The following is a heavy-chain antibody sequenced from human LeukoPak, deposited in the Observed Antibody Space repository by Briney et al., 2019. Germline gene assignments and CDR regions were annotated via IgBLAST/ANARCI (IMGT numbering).Heavy chain of an antibody. J-gene: IGHJ5*02. CDR2: INTNTGNP. Sequence: ASVKVSCKASGYTFTSYAMNWVRQAPGQGLEWMGWINTNTGNPTYAQGFTGRFVFSLDTSVSTAYPQISSLKAEDTAVYYCAREGVDTASNWFDPWGQGTLVTVSS. CDR1: GYTFTSYA. V-gene: IGHV7-4-1*02. CDR3: AREGVDTASNWFDP. D-gene: IGHD5-18*01.